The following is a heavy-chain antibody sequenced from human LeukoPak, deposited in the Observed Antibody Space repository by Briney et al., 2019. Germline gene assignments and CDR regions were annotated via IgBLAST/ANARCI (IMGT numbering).Heavy chain of an antibody. V-gene: IGHV4-31*03. J-gene: IGHJ6*02. D-gene: IGHD3-22*01. CDR2: IYYSGST. CDR3: ARVRYYYDSSGYPDV. Sequence: SQTLSLTCTVSGGSISSGGYYWSWVRQHPGKGLEWIGYIYYSGSTYYNPSLKSRVTISVDTSKNQFSLKLSSVTAADTAVYCCARVRYYYDSSGYPDVWGQGTTVTVSS. CDR1: GGSISSGGYY.